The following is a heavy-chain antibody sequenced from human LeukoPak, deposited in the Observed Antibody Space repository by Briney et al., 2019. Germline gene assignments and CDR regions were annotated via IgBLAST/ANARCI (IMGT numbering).Heavy chain of an antibody. Sequence: GGSLRLSCAASGLTFRNYAMSWVRQAPGKGLEWVSVICANDGNTYYADAVKGRFTISRDNSKDTLYLQMDSLRAEDTAVYYCATVCITGTTRAFDIWGQGTMVTVSS. CDR3: ATVCITGTTRAFDI. CDR2: ICANDGNT. CDR1: GLTFRNYA. V-gene: IGHV3-23*01. D-gene: IGHD1-20*01. J-gene: IGHJ3*02.